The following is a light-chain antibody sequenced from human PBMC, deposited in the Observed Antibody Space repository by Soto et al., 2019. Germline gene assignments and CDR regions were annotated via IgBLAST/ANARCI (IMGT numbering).Light chain of an antibody. J-gene: IGLJ1*01. Sequence: VLTQPPSASGTPGQRVTISCSGSSSNIGSNTVNWYLQLPGTAPKLLIYSNNQRPSGVPDRFSGSKSGTSASLAISGLQSEDEADYYCAAWDDSLNGFYVFGTGTKVTVL. V-gene: IGLV1-44*01. CDR3: AAWDDSLNGFYV. CDR1: SSNIGSNT. CDR2: SNN.